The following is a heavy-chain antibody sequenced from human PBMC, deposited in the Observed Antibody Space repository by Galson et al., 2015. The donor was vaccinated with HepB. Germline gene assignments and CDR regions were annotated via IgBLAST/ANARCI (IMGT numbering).Heavy chain of an antibody. D-gene: IGHD2/OR15-2a*01. V-gene: IGHV3-33*01. CDR1: GFTFSSYG. J-gene: IGHJ5*02. Sequence: SLRLSCAASGFTFSSYGMHWVRQAPGKGLEWVAVIWYDGSNKYYADSVKGRFTISGDNSKNTLYLQMNSLRAEDTAVYYCARDIGRSFHNWFDPWGQGTLVTVSS. CDR2: IWYDGSNK. CDR3: ARDIGRSFHNWFDP.